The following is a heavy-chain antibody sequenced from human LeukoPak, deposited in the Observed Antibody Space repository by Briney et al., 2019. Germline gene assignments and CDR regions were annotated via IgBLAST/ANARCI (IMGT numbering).Heavy chain of an antibody. CDR1: GFTFSSYA. CDR3: ARACGGGSGWGYFDY. D-gene: IGHD6-19*01. Sequence: GRSLRLSCAASGFTFSSYAMHWVRQAPGKGLEWVAVISYDGSNKYYADSVKGRFTISRDNSKNTLYLQMNSLRAEDTAVYYCARACGGGSGWGYFDYWGQGTLVTVSS. CDR2: ISYDGSNK. J-gene: IGHJ4*02. V-gene: IGHV3-30-3*01.